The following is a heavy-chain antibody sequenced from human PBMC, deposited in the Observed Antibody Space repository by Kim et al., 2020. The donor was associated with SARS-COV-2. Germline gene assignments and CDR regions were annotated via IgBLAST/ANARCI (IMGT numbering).Heavy chain of an antibody. CDR1: GFTFSNFD. J-gene: IGHJ4*01. CDR3: ARELDYILFNY. V-gene: IGHV3-74*01. Sequence: GGSLRLSCAASGFTFSNFDMHWVRQAPGKGLKWVSRIYDDGSNTSYADSVKGRFTISRDKSKNTLYLQMHSLRAEDTAVYYCARELDYILFNYRGHGALVTVSS. D-gene: IGHD4-4*01. CDR2: IYDDGSNT.